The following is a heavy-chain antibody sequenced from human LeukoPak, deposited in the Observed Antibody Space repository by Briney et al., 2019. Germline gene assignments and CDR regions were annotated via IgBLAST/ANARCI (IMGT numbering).Heavy chain of an antibody. J-gene: IGHJ4*02. CDR2: ISGSGGST. V-gene: IGHV3-23*01. Sequence: PGGSLRLSCAASGFTFSSYAMSWVRQAPGKGLEWVSTISGSGGSTYYADSVKGRFTISRDNSKNTLYLQMNSLRAEDTAVYYCAKGEGRGVIPISSYWGQGTLVTVSS. D-gene: IGHD3-10*01. CDR3: AKGEGRGVIPISSY. CDR1: GFTFSSYA.